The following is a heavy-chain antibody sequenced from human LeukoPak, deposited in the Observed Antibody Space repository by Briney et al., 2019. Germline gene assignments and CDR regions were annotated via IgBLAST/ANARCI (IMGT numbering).Heavy chain of an antibody. CDR3: AKVSAYDFWSGYLDY. Sequence: GGSLRLSCAASGFTFSSYAMTWVRRAPGKGLEWVSVISSSGGSTYYADSVKGRFTISRDNSKNTLYLQVNSLRVEDTAVYYCAKVSAYDFWSGYLDYWGQGTLVTVSS. D-gene: IGHD3-3*01. CDR1: GFTFSSYA. V-gene: IGHV3-23*01. J-gene: IGHJ4*02. CDR2: ISSSGGST.